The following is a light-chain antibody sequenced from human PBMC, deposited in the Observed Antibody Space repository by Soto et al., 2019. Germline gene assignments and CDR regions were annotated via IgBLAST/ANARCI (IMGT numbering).Light chain of an antibody. V-gene: IGKV3-15*01. Sequence: EIVMTQSPATLSVSPGERATLSCRATPSVTNNLAWYQQKPGQAPRLLLYGASIRATGIPARFTGSGSATEFTLTISSLQSEDFAVYYCQQYNDWPLTFGGGTKVEIK. CDR2: GAS. CDR1: PSVTNN. CDR3: QQYNDWPLT. J-gene: IGKJ4*01.